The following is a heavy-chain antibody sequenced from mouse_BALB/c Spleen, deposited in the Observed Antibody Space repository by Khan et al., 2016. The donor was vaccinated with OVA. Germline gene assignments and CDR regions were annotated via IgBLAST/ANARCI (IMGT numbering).Heavy chain of an antibody. CDR3: ARWGGNYPSYAMDY. V-gene: IGHV1S56*01. J-gene: IGHJ4*01. CDR2: IYPGNVNT. D-gene: IGHD2-1*01. Sequence: QVQLQQSGPELVKPGASVRISCKASGYTFTSYYIHWVKQRPGQGLEWIGWIYPGNVNTDYNEKFKGKATLTADKSSSTAYMQLSSLTSEDSAVYFCARWGGNYPSYAMDYWGQGTSATVSS. CDR1: GYTFTSYY.